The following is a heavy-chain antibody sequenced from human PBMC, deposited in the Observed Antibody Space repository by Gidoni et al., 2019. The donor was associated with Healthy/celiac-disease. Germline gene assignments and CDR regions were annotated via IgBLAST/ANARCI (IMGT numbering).Heavy chain of an antibody. J-gene: IGHJ6*02. CDR1: GYSFTSYW. CDR2: IYPGDSDT. V-gene: IGHV5-51*01. CDR3: ARHGNGVGYGGTTGYYYYGMDV. Sequence: EVQLVQSGAEVKKPGESLKISCKGSGYSFTSYWTGWVRQMPGKGLEWMGIIYPGDSDTRYSPSFQGQVTISADKSISTAYLQWSSLKASDTAMYYCARHGNGVGYGGTTGYYYYGMDVWGQGTTVTVSS. D-gene: IGHD1-7*01.